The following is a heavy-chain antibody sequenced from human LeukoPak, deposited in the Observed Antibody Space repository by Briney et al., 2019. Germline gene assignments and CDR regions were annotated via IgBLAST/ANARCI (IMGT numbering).Heavy chain of an antibody. CDR2: ISDSAGTT. D-gene: IGHD3-10*01. V-gene: IGHV3-23*01. CDR3: AKSYYYGSGDYSLTAFDI. CDR1: GFTFSRYD. J-gene: IGHJ3*02. Sequence: AGGSLRLSCTASGFTFSRYDMSWVRQAPGKGLEWVSGISDSAGTTYYADSVKGRFSISRDSSKNTLNLQMNSLRAEDTAVYYCAKSYYYGSGDYSLTAFDIWGQGTMVTVSS.